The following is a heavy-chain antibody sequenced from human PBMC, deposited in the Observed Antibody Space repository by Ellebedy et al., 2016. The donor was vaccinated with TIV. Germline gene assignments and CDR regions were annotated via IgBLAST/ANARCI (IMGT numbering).Heavy chain of an antibody. J-gene: IGHJ4*02. CDR3: ARGVGGDFDY. D-gene: IGHD1-26*01. CDR1: GYTFTSYA. Sequence: AASVKVSCKASGYTFTSYAMHWVRQAPGQRLEWMGWINAGNCNTKYSQKFQGRVTITRDTSASTAYMELRSLRSEDTAVYYCARGVGGDFDYWGQGTLVTVSS. CDR2: INAGNCNT. V-gene: IGHV1-3*01.